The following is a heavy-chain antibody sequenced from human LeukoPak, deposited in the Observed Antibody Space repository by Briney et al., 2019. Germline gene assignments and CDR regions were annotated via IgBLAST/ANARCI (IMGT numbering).Heavy chain of an antibody. V-gene: IGHV3-30*18. CDR2: ISYDGSNK. D-gene: IGHD6-13*01. Sequence: GGSLRLSCVASGFTFSSYGMHWVRQAPGKGLEWVAVISYDGSNKYYADSVKGRFTISRDNSKNTLYLQMNSLRAEDTAVYYCAKDGSSWVNWFDPWGQGTLVTVSS. CDR3: AKDGSSWVNWFDP. CDR1: GFTFSSYG. J-gene: IGHJ5*02.